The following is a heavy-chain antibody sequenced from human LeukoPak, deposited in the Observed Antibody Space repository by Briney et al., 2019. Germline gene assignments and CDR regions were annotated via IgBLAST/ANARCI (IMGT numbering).Heavy chain of an antibody. Sequence: ASVKVSCKASGHTFTSYYMHWVRQAPGQGLEWMGIINPSGGSTSYAQKFQGRVTMTRDTSISTAYMELSGLRSDDTAVYYCARGFRLSAIEDWFDPWGQGTLVTVSS. V-gene: IGHV1-46*01. CDR3: ARGFRLSAIEDWFDP. D-gene: IGHD2-2*02. J-gene: IGHJ5*02. CDR2: INPSGGST. CDR1: GHTFTSYY.